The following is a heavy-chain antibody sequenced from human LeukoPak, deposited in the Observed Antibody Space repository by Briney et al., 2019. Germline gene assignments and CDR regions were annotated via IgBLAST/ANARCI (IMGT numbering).Heavy chain of an antibody. V-gene: IGHV1-46*01. J-gene: IGHJ3*02. CDR1: GYTFTGTGFY. CDR2: INPSGGST. Sequence: ASVKVSCKASGYTFTGTGFYIHWVRQAPGQGLEWMGIINPSGGSTSYAQKFQGRVTMPRDTSTSTVYMELSSLRSEDTAVYYCARDIPPYAFDIWGQGTMVTVSS. CDR3: ARDIPPYAFDI.